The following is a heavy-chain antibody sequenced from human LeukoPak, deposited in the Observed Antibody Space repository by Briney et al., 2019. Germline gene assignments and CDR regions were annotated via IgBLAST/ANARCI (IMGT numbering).Heavy chain of an antibody. CDR3: SSSYSRWSVY. CDR2: ISSSSSYI. CDR1: GFTFSSYG. Sequence: GGSVRLSCSASGFTFSSYGMNWVRQAPGQGLEWVSSISSSSSYIYYADSLKGRFTISRDNAKNSLYLQMNSLRAEDTAVYYCSSSYSRWSVYWGQGTLVTVSS. D-gene: IGHD6-19*01. J-gene: IGHJ4*02. V-gene: IGHV3-21*01.